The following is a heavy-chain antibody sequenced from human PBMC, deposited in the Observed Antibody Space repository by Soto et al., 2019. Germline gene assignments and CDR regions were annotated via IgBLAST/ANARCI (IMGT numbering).Heavy chain of an antibody. D-gene: IGHD1-26*01. Sequence: GESLKISCTASGYSFITYWIGWVRQMPGKGLEWLGVIYPGDSDSRYSPSFQGLVTISADKSVSTAYLQWSSLRASETAMYYCARFVGATTYGFDYWGQGTLVTVSS. V-gene: IGHV5-51*01. CDR2: IYPGDSDS. CDR3: ARFVGATTYGFDY. CDR1: GYSFITYW. J-gene: IGHJ4*02.